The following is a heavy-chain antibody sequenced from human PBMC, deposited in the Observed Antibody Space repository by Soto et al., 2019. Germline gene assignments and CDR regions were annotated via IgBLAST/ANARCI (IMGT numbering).Heavy chain of an antibody. J-gene: IGHJ6*02. V-gene: IGHV1-46*01. CDR2: INPSGGST. D-gene: IGHD1-7*01. CDR3: ARGSLITGTTGPYYYGMDV. Sequence: ASVKVSCKASGYTFTSYYMHWVRQAPGQGLEWMGIINPSGGSTSYAQKFQGRVTMTRDTSTSTVYMELSSLRSEDTAVYYCARGSLITGTTGPYYYGMDVWAKGPRSPSP. CDR1: GYTFTSYY.